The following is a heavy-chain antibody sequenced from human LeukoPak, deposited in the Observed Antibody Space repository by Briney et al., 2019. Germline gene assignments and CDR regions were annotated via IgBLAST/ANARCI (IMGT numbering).Heavy chain of an antibody. J-gene: IGHJ4*02. Sequence: GGSLRLSCAASGFTFDDYAMHWVRQAPGKGLEWVSGISWNSGSIGYADSVKGRFTISRDNAKNSLYLQMNSLRAEDTALYYCAKDGDYYGSGSPLDYWGQGTLVTVST. CDR2: ISWNSGSI. CDR1: GFTFDDYA. V-gene: IGHV3-9*01. CDR3: AKDGDYYGSGSPLDY. D-gene: IGHD3-10*01.